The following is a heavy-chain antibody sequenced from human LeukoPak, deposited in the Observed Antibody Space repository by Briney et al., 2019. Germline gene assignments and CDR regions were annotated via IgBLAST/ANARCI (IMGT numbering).Heavy chain of an antibody. CDR3: AREGCSSTSCYTPDPFDY. CDR2: ISSSSSYI. Sequence: GGSLRLSCAASGFTLSIYSMNWVRQAPGKGLEWVSSISSSSSYINYADSVKGRFTISRDNAKHPLYLQMNSLRAEDTAVYYCAREGCSSTSCYTPDPFDYWGQGTLVTVSS. CDR1: GFTLSIYS. J-gene: IGHJ4*02. V-gene: IGHV3-21*01. D-gene: IGHD2-2*02.